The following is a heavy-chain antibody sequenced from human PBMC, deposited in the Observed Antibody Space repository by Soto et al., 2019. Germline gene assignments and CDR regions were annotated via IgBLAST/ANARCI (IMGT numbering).Heavy chain of an antibody. Sequence: SETLSLTCTVSGGSISSYYWSWIRQPPGKGLEWIGYIYYSGSTNYNPSLKSRVTISVDTSKNQFSLKLSSVTAADTAVYYCARVEVGSGWYFDYWGQGTLVTVSS. CDR2: IYYSGST. CDR3: ARVEVGSGWYFDY. CDR1: GGSISSYY. D-gene: IGHD6-19*01. V-gene: IGHV4-59*01. J-gene: IGHJ4*02.